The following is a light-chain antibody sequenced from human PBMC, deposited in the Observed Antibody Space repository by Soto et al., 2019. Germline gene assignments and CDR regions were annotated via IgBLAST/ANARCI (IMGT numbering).Light chain of an antibody. CDR3: QQYNNWPRT. CDR1: QSVSSN. Sequence: ETVMTQSPATLSVSPGERATLSCRASQSVSSNLAWYQQKPGQAPRLLIFGAATRATGIPARFRGSRSGTEFTLTISSLQSEDFGVYYCQQYNNWPRTFGQGTKVAIK. V-gene: IGKV3-15*01. J-gene: IGKJ1*01. CDR2: GAA.